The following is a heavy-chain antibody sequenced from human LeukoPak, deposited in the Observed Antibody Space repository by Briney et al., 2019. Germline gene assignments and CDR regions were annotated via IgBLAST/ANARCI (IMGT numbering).Heavy chain of an antibody. CDR2: IWYDGSNK. CDR3: AKDQYSSSWYFDY. CDR1: GFTFSSYG. V-gene: IGHV3-33*06. D-gene: IGHD6-13*01. J-gene: IGHJ4*02. Sequence: GGSLRLSCAASGFTFSSYGMHWVRQAPGKGLEWVAVIWYDGSNKYYADSVKGRFTISRDNSKNTLYLQMNSLRAEDTAVYYCAKDQYSSSWYFDYWGQGTLVTASS.